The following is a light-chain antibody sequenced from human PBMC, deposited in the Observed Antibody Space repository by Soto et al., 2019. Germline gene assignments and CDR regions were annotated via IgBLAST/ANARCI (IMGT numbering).Light chain of an antibody. V-gene: IGKV3-20*01. CDR2: GAS. J-gene: IGKJ1*01. CDR1: QSVTNSY. CDR3: QQYGATPGT. Sequence: EIVLTQSPDTLSLSPGERVTLSCRASQSVTNSYLAWYQQKPGQGPRLLIHGASSRATGTPDRFSGSGSGTDFTLTISRLEPEDVAVYYCQQYGATPGTFGQGTKFDIK.